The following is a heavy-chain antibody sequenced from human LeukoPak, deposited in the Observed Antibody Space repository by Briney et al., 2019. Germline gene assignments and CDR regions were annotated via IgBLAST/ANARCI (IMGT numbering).Heavy chain of an antibody. CDR3: ARDPTLGILDY. CDR2: LNPSGGSS. Sequence: ASVKVSCKASGYTVTSYYMHWVRQAPGQGLEWMGILNPSGGSSSYAQKFQGRATLTRATSTSTVYMELSSLRSEDTAVYYCARDPTLGILDYWGQGTLVTVSS. D-gene: IGHD7-27*01. CDR1: GYTVTSYY. V-gene: IGHV1-46*01. J-gene: IGHJ4*02.